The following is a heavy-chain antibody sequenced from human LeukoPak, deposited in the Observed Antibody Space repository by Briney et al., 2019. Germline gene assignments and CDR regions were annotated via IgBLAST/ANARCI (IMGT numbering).Heavy chain of an antibody. V-gene: IGHV1-2*02. Sequence: ASVKVSCKTSGYNFIVYYIHWLRQAPGHGLEWMGWIDPRTGDTHYAQQFRDRFSLTRDTSSSTAYMDLSRLTSDETAIYFCAKDWEMRYWQGGFDSWGQGTLLTVSS. J-gene: IGHJ4*02. CDR2: IDPRTGDT. CDR3: AKDWEMRYWQGGFDS. CDR1: GYNFIVYY. D-gene: IGHD2-15*01.